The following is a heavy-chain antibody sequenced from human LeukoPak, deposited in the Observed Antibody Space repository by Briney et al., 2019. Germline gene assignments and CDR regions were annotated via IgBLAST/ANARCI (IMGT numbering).Heavy chain of an antibody. V-gene: IGHV5-51*01. CDR2: IYPGDSDT. J-gene: IGHJ6*02. D-gene: IGHD3-10*01. CDR1: GYSFTSYW. Sequence: GESLKISCKGSGYSFTSYWIGWVRQMPGKGPEWMGSIYPGDSDTRYSPSFQGQVTVSADKSISTAYLQWSSLKASDTAMYYCARGGMVRGVIDYYGMDVWGQGTTVTVSS. CDR3: ARGGMVRGVIDYYGMDV.